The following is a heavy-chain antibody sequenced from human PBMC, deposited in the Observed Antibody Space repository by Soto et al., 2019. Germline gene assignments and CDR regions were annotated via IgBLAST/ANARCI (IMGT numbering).Heavy chain of an antibody. Sequence: GASVKVSCKASGYTFTGYYMHWVRQAPGQGLEXXGXIXPXSXXXXYAQKFQGWVTMTRDTSISTAYMELSRLRSDDTAVYYCARDDLDYWGQGPLVTVSS. CDR2: IXPXSXXX. CDR3: ARDDLDY. V-gene: IGHV1-2*04. J-gene: IGHJ4*02. CDR1: GYTFTGYY.